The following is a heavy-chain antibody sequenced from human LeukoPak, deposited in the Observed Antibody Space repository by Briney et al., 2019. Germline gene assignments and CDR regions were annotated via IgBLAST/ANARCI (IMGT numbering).Heavy chain of an antibody. CDR3: ARHIRPDY. CDR1: GGSISGYY. V-gene: IGHV4-59*08. Sequence: SETLSLTCTVSGGSISGYYWSWIRQPPGKGLEWIGFVFYSGNTNYNPSLKSRVTISVDTSKNQFSLKLSSVTAADTAVYYCARHIRPDYWGQGTLVTVSS. J-gene: IGHJ4*02. CDR2: VFYSGNT.